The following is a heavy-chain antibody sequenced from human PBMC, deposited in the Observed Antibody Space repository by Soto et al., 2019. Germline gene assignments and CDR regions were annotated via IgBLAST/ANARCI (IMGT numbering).Heavy chain of an antibody. Sequence: QVQLVQSGAQVKKPGASVKVSCKAPGYTFTRYAMHWVRQAPGQRLEWMGWINTGSGDTKYSQNFQGRVTITRDTSATTAYMELSSLRSEDTAVYYCARDWGRWYFDLWGRGTLVTVSS. CDR2: INTGSGDT. D-gene: IGHD7-27*01. V-gene: IGHV1-3*04. CDR3: ARDWGRWYFDL. CDR1: GYTFTRYA. J-gene: IGHJ2*01.